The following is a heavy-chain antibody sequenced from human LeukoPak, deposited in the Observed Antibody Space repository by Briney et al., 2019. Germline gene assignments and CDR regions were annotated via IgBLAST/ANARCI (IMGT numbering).Heavy chain of an antibody. J-gene: IGHJ4*02. CDR3: ARGLGYCSGGSCYGTNYFDY. Sequence: PSETLSLTCAVYGGSFSGYYWSWIRQPPGKGLEWSGEINHIGSTNYNPSLKSRVTISVDTSKNQFSLKLSSVTAADTAVYYCARGLGYCSGGSCYGTNYFDYWGQGTLVTVSS. CDR1: GGSFSGYY. CDR2: INHIGST. D-gene: IGHD2-15*01. V-gene: IGHV4-34*01.